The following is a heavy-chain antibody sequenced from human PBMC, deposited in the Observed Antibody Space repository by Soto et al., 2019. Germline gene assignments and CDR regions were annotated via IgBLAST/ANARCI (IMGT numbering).Heavy chain of an antibody. J-gene: IGHJ4*02. CDR3: AHSLGYYGSGSHLLFDC. Sequence: QITLKESGPTLVKPTQTLTLTCTFSGFSLSTSGVGVGWIRQPPGKALEWLALIYWDDDKRYSPSLKSRLTITKDTSKNQVVLTMTNMDPVDTATYYCAHSLGYYGSGSHLLFDCWGQGTLVTVSS. V-gene: IGHV2-5*02. CDR1: GFSLSTSGVG. D-gene: IGHD3-10*01. CDR2: IYWDDDK.